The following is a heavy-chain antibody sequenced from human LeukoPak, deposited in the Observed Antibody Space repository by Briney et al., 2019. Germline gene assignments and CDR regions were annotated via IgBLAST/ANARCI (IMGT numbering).Heavy chain of an antibody. V-gene: IGHV1-24*01. CDR3: ATVSNGILSSSWSPRFFDY. J-gene: IGHJ4*02. CDR2: FDPEDGET. Sequence: ASVKVSCKVSGYTLTELSMHWVRQAPGKGLEWMGGFDPEDGETIYAQKFQGRVTMTEDTSTDTAYMELSSLRSEETAVYYCATVSNGILSSSWSPRFFDYWGQGTLVTVSS. D-gene: IGHD6-13*01. CDR1: GYTLTELS.